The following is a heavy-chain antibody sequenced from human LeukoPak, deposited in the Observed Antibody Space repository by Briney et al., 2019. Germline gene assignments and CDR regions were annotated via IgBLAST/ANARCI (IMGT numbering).Heavy chain of an antibody. V-gene: IGHV3-23*01. Sequence: GGSLRLSCAASGFTFSSYGMSWVRQAPGKGLEWVSAISGSGGSTYYADSVKGRFTISRDNSKNTLYLQMNSLRAEDTAVYYCAKGSSDIAVYYYYHMDVWGKGTTVTISS. CDR2: ISGSGGST. D-gene: IGHD6-19*01. CDR3: AKGSSDIAVYYYYHMDV. J-gene: IGHJ6*03. CDR1: GFTFSSYG.